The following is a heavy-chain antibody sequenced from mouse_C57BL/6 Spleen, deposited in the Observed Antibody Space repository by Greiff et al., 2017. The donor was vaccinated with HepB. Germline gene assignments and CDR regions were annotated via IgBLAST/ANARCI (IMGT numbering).Heavy chain of an antibody. Sequence: EVQLVESGPELVKPGASVKMSCKASGYTFTDYNMHWVKQSHGKSLEWIGYINPNNGGTSYNQKFKGKATLTVNKSSSTAYMELRSLTSEDSAVYYCARRFITTVVATYYYAMDYWGQGTSVTVSS. CDR2: INPNNGGT. J-gene: IGHJ4*01. V-gene: IGHV1-22*01. CDR1: GYTFTDYN. D-gene: IGHD1-1*01. CDR3: ARRFITTVVATYYYAMDY.